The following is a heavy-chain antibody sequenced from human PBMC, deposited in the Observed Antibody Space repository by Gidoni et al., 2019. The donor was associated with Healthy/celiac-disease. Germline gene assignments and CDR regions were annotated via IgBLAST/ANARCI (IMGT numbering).Heavy chain of an antibody. D-gene: IGHD6-19*01. J-gene: IGHJ3*02. Sequence: QVQLQESGPGLVKPSETLSLTCTVSGGSISSYYWSWIRQPPGKGLEWIGYIYYSGSTNYNPSLKSRVTISVDTSKNQFSLKLSSVTAADTAVYYCARVGQPPIAVATSAFDIWGQGTMVSVFS. CDR1: GGSISSYY. CDR2: IYYSGST. V-gene: IGHV4-59*01. CDR3: ARVGQPPIAVATSAFDI.